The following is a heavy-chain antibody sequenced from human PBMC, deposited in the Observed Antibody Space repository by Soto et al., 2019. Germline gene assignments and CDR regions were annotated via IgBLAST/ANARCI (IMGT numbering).Heavy chain of an antibody. D-gene: IGHD5-12*01. CDR1: GYTFTDYY. V-gene: IGHV1-2*02. J-gene: IGHJ4*02. CDR3: VRDRVPTAPEFDY. CDR2: TNTNTGGT. Sequence: GASVKVSCKASGYTFTDYYIHWVRQAPGQGPEWLGWTNTNTGGTNYAQKFKGRVTVTRDTSTNTAYMELYRLTSDDTAVYYCVRDRVPTAPEFDYWGQGTLVTVSS.